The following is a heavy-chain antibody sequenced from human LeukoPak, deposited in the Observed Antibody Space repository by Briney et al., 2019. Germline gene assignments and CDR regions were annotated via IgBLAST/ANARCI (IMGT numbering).Heavy chain of an antibody. D-gene: IGHD1-1*01. CDR1: GFTFSSRA. CDR2: INSDVSST. CDR3: ARGRYNWNDREYGLDV. J-gene: IGHJ6*02. Sequence: PGGSLRLSCAASGFTFSSRAMHWVRQAPGKGLVWVSRINSDVSSTTYADSVKGRFTMSRDNARNTMYLQMNSLRAEDTAVYFCARGRYNWNDREYGLDVWGQGTTVTVSS. V-gene: IGHV3-74*03.